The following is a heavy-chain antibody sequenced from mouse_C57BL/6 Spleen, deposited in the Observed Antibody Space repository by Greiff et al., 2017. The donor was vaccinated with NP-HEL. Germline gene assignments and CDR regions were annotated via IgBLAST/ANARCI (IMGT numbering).Heavy chain of an antibody. V-gene: IGHV1-50*01. CDR2: IDPSDSDT. CDR3: ARQLSGYAMDY. J-gene: IGHJ4*01. Sequence: QVHVKQPGAELVKPGASVKLSCKASGYTFTSYWMQWVKQRPGQGLEWIGEIDPSDSDTNYNQKFKGKATLTVDTSSSTAYMQLSSLASEDSAVYYCARQLSGYAMDYWGQGTSVTVSS. D-gene: IGHD3-1*01. CDR1: GYTFTSYW.